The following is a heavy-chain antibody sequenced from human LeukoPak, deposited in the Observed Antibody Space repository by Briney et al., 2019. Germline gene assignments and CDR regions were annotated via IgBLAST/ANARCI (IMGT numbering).Heavy chain of an antibody. CDR3: ARTARVFDH. CDR2: IYINGDT. CDR1: DDSISSYC. Sequence: PSETLSLTCTVSDDSISSYCWSWIRQPPGKALECIGYIYINGDTNSNPSLKSRVTMSLDTSKKQFSLQLRSVTAADTAVYFCARTARVFDHWGQGLLVTVSS. V-gene: IGHV4-4*08. J-gene: IGHJ4*02. D-gene: IGHD2-21*02.